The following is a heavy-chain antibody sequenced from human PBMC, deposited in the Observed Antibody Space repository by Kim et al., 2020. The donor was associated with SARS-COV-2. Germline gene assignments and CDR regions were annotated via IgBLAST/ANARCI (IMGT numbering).Heavy chain of an antibody. CDR3: AYDSSGYFDP. V-gene: IGHV1-69*01. D-gene: IGHD3-22*01. CDR2: KA. Sequence: KAIYGQKLQGRGTITADGSTSTAYMGLSSLRSEDTAVYYCAYDSSGYFDPWGQGTLVTVSS. J-gene: IGHJ5*02.